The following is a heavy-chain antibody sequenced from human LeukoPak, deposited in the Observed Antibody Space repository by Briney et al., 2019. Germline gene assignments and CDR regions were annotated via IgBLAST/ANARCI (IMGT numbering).Heavy chain of an antibody. V-gene: IGHV3-21*01. D-gene: IGHD6-25*01. Sequence: AGGSLRLSCAASGFTFSSYSMNWVRQAPGKGLEWVSSITRSSYIYYADSVKGRFTISRDNAKNSLYLEMNSLRAEDTAVYYCARDAGNGYDRFDYWGQGTQVTVSS. CDR3: ARDAGNGYDRFDY. CDR2: ITRSSYI. CDR1: GFTFSSYS. J-gene: IGHJ4*02.